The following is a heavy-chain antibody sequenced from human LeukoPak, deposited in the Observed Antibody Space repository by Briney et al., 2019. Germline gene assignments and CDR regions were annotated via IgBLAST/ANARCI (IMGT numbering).Heavy chain of an antibody. CDR1: GYSFTSYW. D-gene: IGHD6-25*01. V-gene: IGHV5-51*01. Sequence: GESLKISCKGSGYSFTSYWIGCLRQMHGKGLEWMGIIYPGDSDTRYSPSFQGQVTISADKSISTAYLQWSSLKASDTAMYYCSSCKSKAAYDMDVWGQGTTVTVSS. CDR3: SSCKSKAAYDMDV. J-gene: IGHJ6*02. CDR2: IYPGDSDT.